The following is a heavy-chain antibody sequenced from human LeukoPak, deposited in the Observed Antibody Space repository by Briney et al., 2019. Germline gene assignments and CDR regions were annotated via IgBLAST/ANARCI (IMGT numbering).Heavy chain of an antibody. CDR2: TSSSDAGK. CDR3: ARVARGDYYYYYMDV. Sequence: GGSLRLSCTVSGFSLSSYALSWVRRAPGKGLEWVSATSSSDAGKYYADSVRGRFTISRDNAKNTVYLQMNSLRAEDTALYYCARVARGDYYYYYMDVWGKGTTVIVSS. CDR1: GFSLSSYA. D-gene: IGHD3-10*01. J-gene: IGHJ6*03. V-gene: IGHV3-23*01.